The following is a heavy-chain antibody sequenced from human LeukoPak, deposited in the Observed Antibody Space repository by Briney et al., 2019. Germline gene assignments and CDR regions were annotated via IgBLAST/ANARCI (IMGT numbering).Heavy chain of an antibody. D-gene: IGHD6-13*01. J-gene: IGHJ4*02. CDR3: AKDYSSSYDY. CDR2: ISYDGSNK. CDR1: GFTFSSYG. Sequence: GGSLRLSCAASGFTFSSYGMHWVRQAPGKGLEWVAVISYDGSNKYYADSVKGRFTISRDNSKNTLYLQMNSLRAEDTAVYYCAKDYSSSYDYWGQGTLVTVSS. V-gene: IGHV3-30*18.